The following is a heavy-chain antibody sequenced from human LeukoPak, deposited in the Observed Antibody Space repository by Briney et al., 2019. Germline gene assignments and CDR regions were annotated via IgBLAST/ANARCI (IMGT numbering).Heavy chain of an antibody. CDR2: IIPIFGTA. J-gene: IGHJ5*02. D-gene: IGHD2-2*02. V-gene: IGHV1-69*13. Sequence: SVRVSCKASGGTFSSYAISWVRQAPGQGLEWMGGIIPIFGTANYAQKFQGRVTITADESTSTAYMELSSLRSEDTAVYYCARDPPRYCSSTSCYSWFDPWGQGTLVTVSS. CDR3: ARDPPRYCSSTSCYSWFDP. CDR1: GGTFSSYA.